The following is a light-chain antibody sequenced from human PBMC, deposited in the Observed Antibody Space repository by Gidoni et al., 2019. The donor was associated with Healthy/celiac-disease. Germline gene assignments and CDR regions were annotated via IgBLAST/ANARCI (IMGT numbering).Light chain of an antibody. V-gene: IGKV1-9*01. CDR1: QGISSY. Sequence: DIQLTQPPSFLSASVGDRVTITCRASQGISSYLAWYQQKPGKAPKLLIYAASTLQSGVPSRFCGSGSGTEFTLTVSSLQPEDFATYYCQQLNSYPLTFGQGTRLEIK. J-gene: IGKJ5*01. CDR3: QQLNSYPLT. CDR2: AAS.